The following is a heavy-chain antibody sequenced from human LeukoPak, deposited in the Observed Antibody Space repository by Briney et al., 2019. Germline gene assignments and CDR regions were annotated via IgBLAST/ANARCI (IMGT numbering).Heavy chain of an antibody. V-gene: IGHV3-66*01. CDR1: GFTVSSNY. D-gene: IGHD2-15*01. J-gene: IGHJ4*02. CDR3: ARDSAGYCSGGGCYSFGPYDY. CDR2: IYSGGST. Sequence: GGSLRLSCAASGFTVSSNYMSWVRQAPGEGLEWVSVIYSGGSTYYADAVQGRFTISRDNSKNTLYLQMNSLRAEDTAVYYCARDSAGYCSGGGCYSFGPYDYWGQGTLVTVSS.